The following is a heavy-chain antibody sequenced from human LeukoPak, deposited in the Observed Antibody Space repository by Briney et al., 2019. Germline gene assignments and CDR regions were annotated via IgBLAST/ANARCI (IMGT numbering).Heavy chain of an antibody. V-gene: IGHV4-39*07. CDR1: GGSISSSSYY. J-gene: IGHJ4*02. Sequence: PSETLSLTCIVSGGSISSSSYYWGWIRQPPGKGLEWIGSIYYSGSTYYNPSLKSRVTISVDTSKNQFSLKLSSVTAADTAVYYCARDQVAGATSFDYWGQGTLVTVSS. D-gene: IGHD1-26*01. CDR2: IYYSGST. CDR3: ARDQVAGATSFDY.